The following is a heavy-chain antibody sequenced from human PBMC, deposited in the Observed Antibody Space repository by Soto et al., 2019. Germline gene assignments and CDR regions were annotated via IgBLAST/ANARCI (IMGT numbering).Heavy chain of an antibody. Sequence: GGSLRLSCAASGFSFGSYALSWVRQAPGKGLEWVSTISGSDGKTFYADSAKGRFSISRDTSQSTLYLQMNSLRADDTAMYYCARWSYLDYWGQGTRVTVSS. D-gene: IGHD3-3*01. CDR1: GFSFGSYA. V-gene: IGHV3-23*01. CDR3: ARWSYLDY. CDR2: ISGSDGKT. J-gene: IGHJ4*02.